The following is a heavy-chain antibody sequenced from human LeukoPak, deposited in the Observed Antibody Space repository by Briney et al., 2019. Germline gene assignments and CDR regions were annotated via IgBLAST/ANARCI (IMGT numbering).Heavy chain of an antibody. CDR2: ISAYNGNT. Sequence: GASVKLSCKASGYTFTSYGISWVRQAPGQGLEWMGWISAYNGNTNYAQKLQGRVTMTTDTSTSTAYTELRSLRSDDTAVYYCARPRLWSYYYYMDVWGKGTTVTVSS. CDR1: GYTFTSYG. V-gene: IGHV1-18*01. J-gene: IGHJ6*03. D-gene: IGHD3-16*01. CDR3: ARPRLWSYYYYMDV.